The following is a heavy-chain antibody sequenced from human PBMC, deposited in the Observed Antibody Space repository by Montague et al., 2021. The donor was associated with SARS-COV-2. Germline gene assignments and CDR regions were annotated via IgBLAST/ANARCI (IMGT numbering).Heavy chain of an antibody. CDR2: ISSSGSTI. CDR1: GFTFSSYE. Sequence: SLRLSCVASGFTFSSYEMNWVRQAPGKGLEWVSYISSSGSTIYYADSVKGRFTISRDNAKNSLYLQMNSLRAEDTAVYYCARGLSIAVAGTLFPDYYYYMDVWGKGTTVTVSS. CDR3: ARGLSIAVAGTLFPDYYYYMDV. D-gene: IGHD6-19*01. J-gene: IGHJ6*03. V-gene: IGHV3-48*03.